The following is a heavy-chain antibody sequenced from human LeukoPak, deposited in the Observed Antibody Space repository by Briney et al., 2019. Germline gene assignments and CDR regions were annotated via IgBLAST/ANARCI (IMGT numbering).Heavy chain of an antibody. Sequence: GGSLRLSCAASGFTFDDYAMHWVRQAPGKGLEWVSGISWNSGSIGYADSVKGRFTISRDNAKNSLYLQMNSLRAEDRALYYCAKDIRDYGDYRVGPLFDYWGQGTLVTVSS. J-gene: IGHJ4*02. CDR2: ISWNSGSI. CDR1: GFTFDDYA. CDR3: AKDIRDYGDYRVGPLFDY. V-gene: IGHV3-9*01. D-gene: IGHD4-17*01.